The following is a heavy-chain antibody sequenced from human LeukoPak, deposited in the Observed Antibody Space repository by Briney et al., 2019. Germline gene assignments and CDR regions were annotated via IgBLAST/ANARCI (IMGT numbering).Heavy chain of an antibody. V-gene: IGHV1-8*01. CDR2: MNPNSGNT. J-gene: IGHJ4*02. D-gene: IGHD3-10*01. CDR1: GYTFTSYD. CDR3: ARGRMVRGVIIRYYFDY. Sequence: ASVKVSCKASGYTFTSYDINWVRQATGQGLEWMGWMNPNSGNTGYAQKFQGRVTMTRNTSISTAYMELSSLRSEDTAVYCCARGRMVRGVIIRYYFDYWGQGTLVTVSS.